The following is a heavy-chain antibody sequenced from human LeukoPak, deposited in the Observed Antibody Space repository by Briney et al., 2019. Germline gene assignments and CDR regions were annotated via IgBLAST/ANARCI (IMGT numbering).Heavy chain of an antibody. CDR3: AKDEGRKLWFGDFGDAFDI. J-gene: IGHJ3*02. D-gene: IGHD3-10*01. CDR2: ISYDGSNK. V-gene: IGHV3-30*18. Sequence: GGSLRLSCAASGFTFSSYGMHWVRQAPGKGLEWVAVISYDGSNKYYADSVKGRFTISRDNSKNTLYLQMNSLRAEDTVVYYCAKDEGRKLWFGDFGDAFDIWGQGTMVTASS. CDR1: GFTFSSYG.